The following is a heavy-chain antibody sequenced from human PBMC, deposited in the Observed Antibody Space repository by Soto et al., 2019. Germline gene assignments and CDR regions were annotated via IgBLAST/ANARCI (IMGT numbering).Heavy chain of an antibody. J-gene: IGHJ4*02. CDR1: GFTFNNYA. V-gene: IGHV3-23*01. CDR2: ISANGQGI. CDR3: AKDRNYPRDQFHN. D-gene: IGHD1-7*01. Sequence: GGSLRLSCAAFGFTFNNYAMSWVRQAPGKGLEWVSAISANGQGIYYADSVKGRFIISRDSSKNTVFLHMDSLTAEDTAVYYCAKDRNYPRDQFHNWGQGTLVTVSS.